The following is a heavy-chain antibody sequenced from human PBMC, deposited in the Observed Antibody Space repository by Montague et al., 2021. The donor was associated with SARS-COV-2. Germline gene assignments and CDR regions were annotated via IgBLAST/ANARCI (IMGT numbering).Heavy chain of an antibody. CDR1: GFTFGSYS. D-gene: IGHD4-17*01. CDR2: ISRSSRTI. CDR3: ADYGDTEPFQH. Sequence: SLRLSCAASGFTFGSYSMNWVHQAPGKGLEWVSYISRSSRTIYYADSVKGRITISRDNAKKSLYLQMNSLRAEDTAVYYCADYGDTEPFQHWGQGTLVTVSS. J-gene: IGHJ1*01. V-gene: IGHV3-48*04.